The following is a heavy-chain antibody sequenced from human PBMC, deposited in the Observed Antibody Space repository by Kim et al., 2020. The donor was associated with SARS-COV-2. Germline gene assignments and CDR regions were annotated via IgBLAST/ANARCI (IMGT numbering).Heavy chain of an antibody. CDR3: ARDTASGHFDY. V-gene: IGHV1-3*01. Sequence: ASVKVSCKASGYNFTDYTMHWVRQAPGQRLEWMGWLNVGSADTRYSEKFQGRIAITRDTSATTAYMELSSLRSEDTAVFYCARDTASGHFDYWGQGTLVT. J-gene: IGHJ4*02. CDR2: LNVGSADT. CDR1: GYNFTDYT. D-gene: IGHD3-10*01.